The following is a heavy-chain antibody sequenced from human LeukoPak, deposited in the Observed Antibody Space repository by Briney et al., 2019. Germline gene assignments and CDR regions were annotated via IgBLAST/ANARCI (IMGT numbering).Heavy chain of an antibody. J-gene: IGHJ3*02. D-gene: IGHD3-3*01. CDR1: GLTFSSYG. CDR2: IRYEGSNK. CDR3: ARVYYDFWSGYYDAFDI. V-gene: IGHV3-30*02. Sequence: GGSLTLSCAASGLTFSSYGMHWVRQAPGEGLEWVAFIRYEGSNKYYADSVKGRFTISRDNSKNTLYLQMNSLRAEDTAVYYCARVYYDFWSGYYDAFDIWGQGTMVTVSS.